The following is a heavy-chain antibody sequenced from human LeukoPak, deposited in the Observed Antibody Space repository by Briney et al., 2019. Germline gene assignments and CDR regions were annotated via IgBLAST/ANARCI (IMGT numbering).Heavy chain of an antibody. V-gene: IGHV5-51*01. J-gene: IGHJ4*02. CDR2: IYPGDSDT. CDR3: ARAYLDYDSSGYYRDFDY. Sequence: GESLKISCKGSGYSFTSYWIGWARQMPGKGLEWMGIIYPGDSDTRYSPSFQGQVTISADKSISTAYLQWSSLKASDTAMYYCARAYLDYDSSGYYRDFDYWGQGTLVTVSS. D-gene: IGHD3-22*01. CDR1: GYSFTSYW.